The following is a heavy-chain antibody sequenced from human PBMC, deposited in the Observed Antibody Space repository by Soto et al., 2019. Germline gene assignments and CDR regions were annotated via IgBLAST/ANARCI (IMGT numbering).Heavy chain of an antibody. CDR1: GFTFSSCA. J-gene: IGHJ4*02. CDR3: ANQLGPGSYYSPD. CDR2: VSRGGDIT. Sequence: GGSLRLSCAASGFTFSSCAMNWVRQAPGKGLEWVSTVSRGGDITYYADSVKGRFTISRDNSKNTLYLQMSSLRTEDTAIYYCANQLGPGSYYSPDWGQGTLVTVSS. D-gene: IGHD3-10*01. V-gene: IGHV3-23*01.